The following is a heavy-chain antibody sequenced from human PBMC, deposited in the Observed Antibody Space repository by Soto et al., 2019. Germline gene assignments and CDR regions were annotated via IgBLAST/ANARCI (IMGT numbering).Heavy chain of an antibody. J-gene: IGHJ5*02. Sequence: SLRVSGTASCCACRRYSMHGVCQAPGKGLEWVAVISYDGSNKYYADSVKGRFTISRDNSKNTLYLQMNSLRAKDTSVYYCAGDGRRYSVAASDLWRKGTLVTGTS. CDR1: CCACRRYS. V-gene: IGHV3-30-3*01. CDR2: ISYDGSNK. CDR3: AGDGRRYSVAASDL. D-gene: IGHD5-18*01.